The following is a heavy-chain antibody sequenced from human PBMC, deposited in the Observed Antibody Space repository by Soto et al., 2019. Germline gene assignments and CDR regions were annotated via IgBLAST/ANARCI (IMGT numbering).Heavy chain of an antibody. CDR2: IYYTGTT. CDR1: GGSMSRGADY. Sequence: QVQLQESGPGLVKPSQTLSLTCTVSGGSMSRGADYWSWIRQHPGEGLEWIGYIYYTGTTYYNPSLRSRVTISVDTSKKQFSLQLSSVPAADTAVSYCAAETTMGGPNWFDPWGQGTLVTVSS. CDR3: AAETTMGGPNWFDP. J-gene: IGHJ5*02. D-gene: IGHD5-18*01. V-gene: IGHV4-31*03.